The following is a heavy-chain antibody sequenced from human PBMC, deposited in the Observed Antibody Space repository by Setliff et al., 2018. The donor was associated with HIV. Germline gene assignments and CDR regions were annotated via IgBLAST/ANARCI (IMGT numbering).Heavy chain of an antibody. D-gene: IGHD5-12*01. Sequence: RASVKVSCKASGYTFTGYFIHWVRQAPGQGFEWMGWMNPNTGNTHYAPKFQGRVTMTRDTSITTAYMEMTKLTSDDTAVYYCARPGMATLKVWVDNWGQGTLVTVSS. CDR2: MNPNTGNT. CDR3: ARPGMATLKVWVDN. V-gene: IGHV1-2*02. CDR1: GYTFTGYF. J-gene: IGHJ5*02.